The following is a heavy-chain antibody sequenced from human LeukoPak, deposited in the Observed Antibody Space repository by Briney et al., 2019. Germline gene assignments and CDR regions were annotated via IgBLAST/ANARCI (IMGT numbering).Heavy chain of an antibody. J-gene: IGHJ6*02. CDR1: GYTFTSYD. CDR3: AGVRGVIINRGYGMDV. CDR2: MNPNSGNT. V-gene: IGHV1-8*02. D-gene: IGHD3-10*01. Sequence: ASVKVSCKASGYTFTSYDINWVRQATGQGLEWMSWMNPNSGNTGYAQKFQGRFTMTRNNSISTAYMELSSLRSEDTAVYYCAGVRGVIINRGYGMDVWGQRATVIV.